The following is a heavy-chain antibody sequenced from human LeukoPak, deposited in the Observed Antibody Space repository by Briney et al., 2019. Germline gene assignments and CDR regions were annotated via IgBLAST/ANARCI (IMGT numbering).Heavy chain of an antibody. CDR2: IYYSGST. V-gene: IGHV4-39*01. CDR1: GGSISSSSYY. J-gene: IGHJ4*02. CDR3: APYSRIERYFDY. D-gene: IGHD6-13*01. Sequence: PSETLSLTCTVSGGSISSSSYYWGWIRQPPGKGLEWIGSIYYSGSTYYNPSLKSRVTISVDTSKNQFSLKLSSVTAADTAVYYCAPYSRIERYFDYWGQGTLVTVSS.